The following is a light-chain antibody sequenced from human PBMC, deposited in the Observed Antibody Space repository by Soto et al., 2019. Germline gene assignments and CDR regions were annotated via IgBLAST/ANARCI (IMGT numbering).Light chain of an antibody. V-gene: IGLV2-14*01. J-gene: IGLJ1*01. CDR3: SSYSISTAYL. CDR2: EVS. CDR1: SSDVGGYDY. Sequence: QSVLTQPASVSGSAGQSITISCTGTSSDVGGYDYVSWYQIHPGKAPKLMVFEVSNRPSGVSYRFSGPKSGNTASLTISGLQAEDEADYFCSSYSISTAYLFGTGTKVTVL.